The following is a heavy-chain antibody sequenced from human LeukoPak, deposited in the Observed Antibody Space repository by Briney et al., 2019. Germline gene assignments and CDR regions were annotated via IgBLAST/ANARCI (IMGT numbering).Heavy chain of an antibody. J-gene: IGHJ5*02. V-gene: IGHV3-7*01. CDR1: GFTFSTYW. D-gene: IGHD6-6*01. Sequence: PGGSLRLSCAASGFTFSTYWMSWVRQAPGKGLEWVANIKQDGSEKYYVDSLKGRFTISRDNAKNSLYLQMNSLRAEDTAVYYCARDGTIAARPTWGQGTPVTVSS. CDR3: ARDGTIAARPT. CDR2: IKQDGSEK.